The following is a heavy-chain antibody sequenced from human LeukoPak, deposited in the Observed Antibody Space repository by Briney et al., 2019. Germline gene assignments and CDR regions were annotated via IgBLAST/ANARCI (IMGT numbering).Heavy chain of an antibody. Sequence: GGSLRLSCTASGFSFSGHWMHWARQLPGKGLVWVSRISPTGSTTSYADSVKGRFTVSRDNAKNTLYLQVNNLRAEDTAVYYCARGPNSDWSGLDFWGQGTLLTVSS. D-gene: IGHD3-9*01. J-gene: IGHJ4*02. CDR3: ARGPNSDWSGLDF. CDR2: ISPTGSTT. CDR1: GFSFSGHW. V-gene: IGHV3-74*01.